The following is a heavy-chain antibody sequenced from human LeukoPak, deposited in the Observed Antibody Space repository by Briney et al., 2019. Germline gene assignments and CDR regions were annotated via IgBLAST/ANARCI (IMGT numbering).Heavy chain of an antibody. CDR3: ARGIGMYSSTWYWFDP. J-gene: IGHJ5*02. Sequence: KPSETLSLTCTVSGDSISSYYWSWIRQPPGKRLEWIGYIYYSGSTNYNPSLKSRVSISVDTSKNQFSLKLSSVTAADTAVYYCARGIGMYSSTWYWFDPWRQGILVTVSS. D-gene: IGHD6-13*01. CDR2: IYYSGST. CDR1: GDSISSYY. V-gene: IGHV4-59*01.